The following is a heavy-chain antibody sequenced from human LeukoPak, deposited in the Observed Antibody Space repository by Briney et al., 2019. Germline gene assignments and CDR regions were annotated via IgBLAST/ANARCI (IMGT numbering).Heavy chain of an antibody. CDR3: ARVELTTVVTPFRSTRDY. CDR2: IIPIFGTA. CDR1: GGTFSSYA. V-gene: IGHV1-69*13. J-gene: IGHJ4*02. Sequence: SVKVSCKASGGTFSSYATSWVRQAPGQGLEWMGGIIPIFGTANYAQKFQGRVTITADESTSTAYMELSSLRSEDTAVYYCARVELTTVVTPFRSTRDYWGQGTLVTVSS. D-gene: IGHD4-23*01.